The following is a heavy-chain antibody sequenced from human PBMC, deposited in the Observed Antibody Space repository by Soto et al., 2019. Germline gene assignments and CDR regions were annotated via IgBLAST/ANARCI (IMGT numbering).Heavy chain of an antibody. Sequence: PGESLKISCEASGYRITSDWITWVRQMPGKGLEWMGDIDPSDSYSKYSPSFQGHVTMSGDKSINTAFLQWSRLQASDTAKYYCGRYFEWSTAGNGIDVWGQGTTVTVSS. CDR3: GRYFEWSTAGNGIDV. D-gene: IGHD3-9*01. CDR2: IDPSDSYS. J-gene: IGHJ6*02. CDR1: GYRITSDW. V-gene: IGHV5-10-1*01.